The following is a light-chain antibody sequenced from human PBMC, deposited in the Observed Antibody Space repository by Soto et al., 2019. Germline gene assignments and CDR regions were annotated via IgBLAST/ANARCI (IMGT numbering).Light chain of an antibody. CDR1: QSISDSN. J-gene: IGKJ1*01. V-gene: IGKV3-20*01. Sequence: DIVLTQSPGTLSLSLGERAILSCRARQSISDSNLASYQQNPGQAPRLLILNVFIRATGIPDRFSGSGSVTDVTLTISRLGPEDFSVYFCQQYGTLPATIGRGTKVEIK. CDR3: QQYGTLPAT. CDR2: NVF.